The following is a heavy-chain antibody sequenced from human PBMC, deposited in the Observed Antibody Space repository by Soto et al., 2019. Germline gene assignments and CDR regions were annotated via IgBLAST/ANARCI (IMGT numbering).Heavy chain of an antibody. CDR3: ARDADYGGNPDDY. J-gene: IGHJ4*02. V-gene: IGHV3-74*01. CDR2: INSDGSST. Sequence: EVQLVESGGGLVQPGGSLRLSCAASGFTFSSYWMHWVRQAPGKGLVWVSRINSDGSSTSYADSVKGRFTISRDNAKNTLYLQMNSLRAEDPAVYYCARDADYGGNPDDYWGQGTLVTVSS. D-gene: IGHD4-17*01. CDR1: GFTFSSYW.